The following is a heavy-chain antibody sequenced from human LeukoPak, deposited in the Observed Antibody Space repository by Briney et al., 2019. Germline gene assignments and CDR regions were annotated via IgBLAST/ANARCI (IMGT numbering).Heavy chain of an antibody. V-gene: IGHV3-23*01. CDR3: AKVLTGDYYYYYYTDV. J-gene: IGHJ6*03. D-gene: IGHD3-9*01. CDR1: GFTFSSYA. Sequence: PGGSLRLSCAASGFTFSSYAMSWVRQAPGKGLKWVSAISGSGGSTYYADSVKGRSTISRDNSKNTLYLQMNSLRAEDTAVYYCAKVLTGDYYYYYYTDVWGKGTTVTVSS. CDR2: ISGSGGST.